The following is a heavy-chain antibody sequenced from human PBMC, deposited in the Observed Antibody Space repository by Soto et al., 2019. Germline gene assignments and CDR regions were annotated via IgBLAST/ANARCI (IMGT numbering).Heavy chain of an antibody. CDR3: AKALVGEVGATDY. D-gene: IGHD1-26*01. CDR1: GYTFTSYY. Sequence: ASVKVSCKASGYTFTSYYMHWVRQAPRQGLEWMGIINPSGGSTSYAQKFQGRVTMTRDTSTSTVYMELNSLGAEDAALYYCAKALVGEVGATDYWGQGTLVTVSS. CDR2: INPSGGST. J-gene: IGHJ4*02. V-gene: IGHV1-46*01.